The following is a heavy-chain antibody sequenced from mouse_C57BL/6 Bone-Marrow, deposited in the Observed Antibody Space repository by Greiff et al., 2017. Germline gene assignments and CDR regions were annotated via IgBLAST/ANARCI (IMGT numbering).Heavy chain of an antibody. Sequence: DVKLVESGGGLVKPGGSLKLSCAASGFTFSDYGMHWVRQAPEKGLEWVAYISSGSSTIYYADTVTGRLTISRDNAKNTLFLQMTSLMSEDTAMYYCARSYYYAMDYWGQGTSVTVSS. V-gene: IGHV5-17*01. CDR1: GFTFSDYG. J-gene: IGHJ4*01. CDR3: ARSYYYAMDY. CDR2: ISSGSSTI.